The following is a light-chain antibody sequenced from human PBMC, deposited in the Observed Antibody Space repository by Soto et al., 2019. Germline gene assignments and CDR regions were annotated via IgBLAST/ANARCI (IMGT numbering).Light chain of an antibody. CDR2: GAS. Sequence: EIVMTQSPATLSVSPGERATLSCRASQPVSSNLAWYQQKPGQAPRLLIFGASTRATGIPARFSGSGPGTEFTLTIGSLQSEDFAVYYCQHYNTWPYTFGQGTKLEIK. V-gene: IGKV3-15*01. CDR3: QHYNTWPYT. J-gene: IGKJ2*01. CDR1: QPVSSN.